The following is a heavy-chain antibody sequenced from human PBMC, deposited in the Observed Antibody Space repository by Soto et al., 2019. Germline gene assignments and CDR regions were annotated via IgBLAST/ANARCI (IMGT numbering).Heavy chain of an antibody. Sequence: QVQLQESGPGLVKPSQTLSLTCTVSGGSISTGGYYWSWIRQHPGKGLEWIGYTYNSATPYYNPSLKSRVTISVDTSKNQFSLKLSSVTVADTAVYYCARDPAPWGQGALVTVSS. J-gene: IGHJ5*02. V-gene: IGHV4-31*03. CDR2: TYNSATP. CDR1: GGSISTGGYY. CDR3: ARDPAP.